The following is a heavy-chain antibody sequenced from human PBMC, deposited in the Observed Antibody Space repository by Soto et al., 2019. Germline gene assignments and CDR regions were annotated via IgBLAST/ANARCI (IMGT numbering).Heavy chain of an antibody. Sequence: GGSLRLSCAASGFTFSSYAMKWVRQAPGKGLEWVSAIGANGGGTYYADSVKGRFSISRDNSQDTLYLQMNSLRADDTAVYYCARPKDSISNHWGQGPLVTVSS. CDR2: IGANGGGT. CDR3: ARPKDSISNH. D-gene: IGHD6-6*01. CDR1: GFTFSSYA. V-gene: IGHV3-23*01. J-gene: IGHJ1*01.